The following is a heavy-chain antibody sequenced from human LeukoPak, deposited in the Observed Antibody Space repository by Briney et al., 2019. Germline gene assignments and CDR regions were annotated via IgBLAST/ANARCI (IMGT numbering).Heavy chain of an antibody. V-gene: IGHV3-11*01. Sequence: GGSLRLSCAASGFTFSDYYMSWVRQAPGKGLEWVSYISSSGSTIYYADSVKGRFTISRDKAKNSLYLQMNSLRAEDTAVYLCARAEFRRSFCDYWGQGTLVTVSS. D-gene: IGHD3-10*01. CDR3: ARAEFRRSFCDY. J-gene: IGHJ4*02. CDR1: GFTFSDYY. CDR2: ISSSGSTI.